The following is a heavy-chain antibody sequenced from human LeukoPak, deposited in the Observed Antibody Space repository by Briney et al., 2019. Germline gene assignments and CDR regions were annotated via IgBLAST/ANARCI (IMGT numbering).Heavy chain of an antibody. CDR1: GYTFTSYA. Sequence: ASVKVSCKASGYTFTSYAIHWVRQAPGQRLEWMGWISAGNGNTKYSQNFQGRVTFISNTSATTAFMELSSLRSEDTAVYYCATPRRHFRAFDIWGQGTMVTVSS. J-gene: IGHJ3*02. CDR2: ISAGNGNT. CDR3: ATPRRHFRAFDI. V-gene: IGHV1-3*01. D-gene: IGHD3-3*02.